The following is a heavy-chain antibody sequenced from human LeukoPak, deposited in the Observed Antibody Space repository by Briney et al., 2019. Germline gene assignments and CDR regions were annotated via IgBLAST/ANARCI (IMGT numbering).Heavy chain of an antibody. CDR3: ARAAEYSSGWYLFDY. Sequence: SEALSLTCTVSGSSISNYYWTWIRQPAGKGLEWIGRIYTSGGTNYNPSLKTRVTMSVDTSKNQVSLKLSSVTAADTAMYYCARAAEYSSGWYLFDYWGQGILVTVSA. CDR2: IYTSGGT. CDR1: GSSISNYY. J-gene: IGHJ4*02. V-gene: IGHV4-4*07. D-gene: IGHD6-19*01.